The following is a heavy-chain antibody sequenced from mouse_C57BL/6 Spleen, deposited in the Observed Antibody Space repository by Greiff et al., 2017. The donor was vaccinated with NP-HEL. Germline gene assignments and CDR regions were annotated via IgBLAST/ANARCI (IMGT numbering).Heavy chain of an antibody. CDR1: GYTFTSYG. D-gene: IGHD1-1*01. J-gene: IGHJ2*01. CDR2: IYPRSGNT. V-gene: IGHV1-81*01. CDR3: ARWGYGEEENYFDY. Sequence: QVQLQQSGAELARPGASVKLSCKASGYTFTSYGISWVKQRTGQGLEWIGEIYPRSGNTYYNEKFKGKATLTADKSSSTAYMELRSLTSEDSAVYFCARWGYGEEENYFDYWGQGTTLTVSS.